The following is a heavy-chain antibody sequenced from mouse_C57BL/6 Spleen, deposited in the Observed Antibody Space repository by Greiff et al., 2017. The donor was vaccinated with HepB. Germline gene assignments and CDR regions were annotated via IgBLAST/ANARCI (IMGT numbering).Heavy chain of an antibody. Sequence: QVQLQQPGAELVRPGTSVKLSCKASGYTFTSYWMHWVKQRPGQGLEWIGVIDPSDSYTNYNQKFKGKATLTVDTSSSTAYMQLSSLTSEDSAVYYCAPHYYGSSSPFAYWGQGTLVTVSA. CDR1: GYTFTSYW. CDR2: IDPSDSYT. CDR3: APHYYGSSSPFAY. J-gene: IGHJ3*01. V-gene: IGHV1-59*01. D-gene: IGHD1-1*01.